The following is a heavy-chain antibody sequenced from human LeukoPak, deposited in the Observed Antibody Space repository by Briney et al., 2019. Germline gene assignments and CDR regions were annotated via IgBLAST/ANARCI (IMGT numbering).Heavy chain of an antibody. D-gene: IGHD3-3*01. V-gene: IGHV4-34*01. Sequence: PSETLSLTCAVYGGSFSGYYWSWIRQPPGKGLEWIGEINHSGSTNYNPSLKSRVTISVDTSKNQFSLKLSSVTAADTAVYYCARGTKTPIYYDFWSGPLNWFDPWGQGTPVTVSS. J-gene: IGHJ5*02. CDR3: ARGTKTPIYYDFWSGPLNWFDP. CDR1: GGSFSGYY. CDR2: INHSGST.